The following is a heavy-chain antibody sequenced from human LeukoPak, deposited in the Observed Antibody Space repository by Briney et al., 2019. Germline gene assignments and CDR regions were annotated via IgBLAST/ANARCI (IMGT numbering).Heavy chain of an antibody. CDR1: GFTFSTSA. CDR3: AREGYNFWSGYSDY. D-gene: IGHD3-3*01. Sequence: GGSLRLSCAASGFTFSTSAIHWVRQAPGMGLEWVAFISYDENIKYYADSVKGRFTISRDNSKNTLYLQMNYLRAEDTAVYYCAREGYNFWSGYSDYWGQGTLITVSS. J-gene: IGHJ4*02. CDR2: ISYDENIK. V-gene: IGHV3-30-3*01.